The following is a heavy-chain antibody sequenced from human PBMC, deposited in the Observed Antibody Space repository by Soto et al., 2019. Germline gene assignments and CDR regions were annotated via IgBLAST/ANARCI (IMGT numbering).Heavy chain of an antibody. D-gene: IGHD6-19*01. Sequence: ASAKVSCKASGYTFTSYDINWVRQATGQGLEWMGWMNPNSGNTGYAQKFQGRVTMTRNTSISTAYMELSSLRSEDTAVYYCARDYSGWHYGDAFDIWGQGTMVTVSS. V-gene: IGHV1-8*01. CDR2: MNPNSGNT. CDR3: ARDYSGWHYGDAFDI. CDR1: GYTFTSYD. J-gene: IGHJ3*02.